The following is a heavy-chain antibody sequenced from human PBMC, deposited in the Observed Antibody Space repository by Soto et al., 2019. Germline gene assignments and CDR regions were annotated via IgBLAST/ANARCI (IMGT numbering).Heavy chain of an antibody. D-gene: IGHD6-13*01. V-gene: IGHV3-23*01. J-gene: IGHJ4*02. CDR2: ISGSGGRS. Sequence: EVQLLDSGGGLVQPGGSLRLSCAASGFTFSNYAMTWVRQGPGMGLEWVSGISGSGGRSYYADSVKGRFTISRDNSKSTLYLQMNSLRAEDTAVYYCAKAYFVRSSEQPYYFDYWGQGTLVAVS. CDR1: GFTFSNYA. CDR3: AKAYFVRSSEQPYYFDY.